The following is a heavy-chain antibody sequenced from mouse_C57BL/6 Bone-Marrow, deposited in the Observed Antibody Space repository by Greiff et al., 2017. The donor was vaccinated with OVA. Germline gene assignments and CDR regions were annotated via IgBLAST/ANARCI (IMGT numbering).Heavy chain of an antibody. CDR1: GYAFSSSW. CDR3: ARIPIYYYGSSHRYYAMDY. J-gene: IGHJ4*01. V-gene: IGHV1-82*01. D-gene: IGHD1-1*01. CDR2: IYPGDGDT. Sequence: QVQLQQSGPELVKPGASVKISCKASGYAFSSSWMNWVKQRPGKGLEWIGRIYPGDGDTNYNGKFKGKATLTADKSSSTAYMQLSSLTSEDSAVYFCARIPIYYYGSSHRYYAMDYWGQGTSVTVSS.